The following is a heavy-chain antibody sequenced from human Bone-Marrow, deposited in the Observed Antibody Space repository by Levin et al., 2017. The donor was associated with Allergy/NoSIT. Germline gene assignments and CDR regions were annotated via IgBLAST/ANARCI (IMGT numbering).Heavy chain of an antibody. CDR2: ISSDCTTI. D-gene: IGHD5-12*01. CDR1: RFTFSSNS. CDR3: ARDRRSGYADGYDY. Sequence: GGSLRLSCAASRFTFSSNSMNWVRQAPGKGLEWVSYISSDCTTIYYADSVKGRFTISRDNAKKSLYLQMNSLRAEDTAVYYCARDRRSGYADGYDYWGQGTLVTVSS. V-gene: IGHV3-48*01. J-gene: IGHJ4*02.